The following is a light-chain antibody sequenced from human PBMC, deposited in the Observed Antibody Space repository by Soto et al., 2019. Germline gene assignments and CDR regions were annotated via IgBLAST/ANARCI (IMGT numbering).Light chain of an antibody. V-gene: IGKV3-15*01. J-gene: IGKJ4*01. Sequence: EIVMTQSPATLSVSPGERATLSCRASQSVSSNLAWYQQKPGQAPRLLIYGASTRATGIPARFSGSGSGTEFTLTISSLQFEDFAVYYCQQYNNWPPLTFGGGTKVAIK. CDR3: QQYNNWPPLT. CDR1: QSVSSN. CDR2: GAS.